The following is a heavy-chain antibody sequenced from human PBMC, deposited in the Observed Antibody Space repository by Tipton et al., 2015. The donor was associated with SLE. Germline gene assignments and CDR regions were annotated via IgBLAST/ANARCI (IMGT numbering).Heavy chain of an antibody. Sequence: SLRLSCVASGFTFSNYWMSWVRQAPGKGLEWVGNIKHDVSEKYYVDSVKGRFTISSDNTKNSVFLHMNNLGAEDTAVYYCATTRNVALPAYDWGQGALVSVSS. CDR2: IKHDVSEK. D-gene: IGHD2-2*01. V-gene: IGHV3-7*01. J-gene: IGHJ4*02. CDR1: GFTFSNYW. CDR3: ATTRNVALPAYD.